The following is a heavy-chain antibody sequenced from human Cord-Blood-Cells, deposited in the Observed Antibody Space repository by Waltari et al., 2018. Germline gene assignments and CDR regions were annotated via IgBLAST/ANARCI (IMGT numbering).Heavy chain of an antibody. CDR2: INPNSGGT. V-gene: IGHV1-2*02. Sequence: QVQLVQSGAEVKKPGASVKVSCKASGYTLTGYYMHWVRQAPGQGLEWMGWINPNSGGTNYSQKFQGRVTMTRDTSISTAYMELSRVRSDDTAVYYLAREGGYSGSYFDYWGQGTLVTVSS. D-gene: IGHD1-26*01. CDR1: GYTLTGYY. CDR3: AREGGYSGSYFDY. J-gene: IGHJ4*02.